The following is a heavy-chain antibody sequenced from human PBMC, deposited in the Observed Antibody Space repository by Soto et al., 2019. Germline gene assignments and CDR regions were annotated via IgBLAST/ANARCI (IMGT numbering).Heavy chain of an antibody. CDR3: TSSYYDFWSGYQRAYYYYYMDV. J-gene: IGHJ6*03. CDR2: IKSKTDGGTT. V-gene: IGHV3-15*01. CDR1: GFTFSNAW. Sequence: EVQLLESGGGLVKPGGSLRLSCAASGFTFSNAWMSWVRQAPGKGLEWVGRIKSKTDGGTTDYAAPVKGRFTISRDDSKNTLYLQMNSLKTEDTAVYYCTSSYYDFWSGYQRAYYYYYMDVWGKGTTVTVSS. D-gene: IGHD3-3*01.